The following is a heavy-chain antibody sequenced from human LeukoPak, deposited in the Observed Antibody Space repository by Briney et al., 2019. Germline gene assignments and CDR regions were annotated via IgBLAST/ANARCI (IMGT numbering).Heavy chain of an antibody. D-gene: IGHD3-22*01. J-gene: IGHJ4*02. CDR1: GGSINGYY. CDR3: ARADYDTSAYYYTFDY. Sequence: TSSETLSLTCTVSGGSINGYYWSWIRQPPEKGLEGIGYIYYRGSNNYNTFLKSLVTISVDTSKNQFSLKLSSVTAADTAVYYCARADYDTSAYYYTFDYWGQGTLVTVSS. V-gene: IGHV4-59*01. CDR2: IYYRGSN.